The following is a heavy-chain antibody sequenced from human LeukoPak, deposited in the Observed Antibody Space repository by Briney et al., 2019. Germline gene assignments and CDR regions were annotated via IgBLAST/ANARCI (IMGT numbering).Heavy chain of an antibody. CDR1: GGSFSGYY. Sequence: SETLSLTCAVYGGSFSGYYWSWIRQPPGKGLEWIGEINHSGSTNYSPSLKSRVTISLDTSKNQFSLKLSSVTAADTAVYYCAGHHPRNTVDFWGQGTLVTVSS. CDR3: AGHHPRNTVDF. V-gene: IGHV4-34*01. D-gene: IGHD2/OR15-2a*01. CDR2: INHSGST. J-gene: IGHJ4*02.